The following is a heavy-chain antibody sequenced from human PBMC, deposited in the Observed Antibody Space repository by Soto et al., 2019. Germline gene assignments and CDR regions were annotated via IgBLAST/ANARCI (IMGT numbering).Heavy chain of an antibody. Sequence: GGSLRLSCAASGFTFSSYAMSWVRQAPGKGLEWVSAISGSGGSTYYADSVKGRFTISRDNSKNTLYLQMNSLRAEDTAVYYCAKDLNNGIQLWPLTYYYYYYGMDVWGQGTTVTVSS. V-gene: IGHV3-23*01. CDR2: ISGSGGST. J-gene: IGHJ6*02. CDR1: GFTFSSYA. D-gene: IGHD5-18*01. CDR3: AKDLNNGIQLWPLTYYYYYYGMDV.